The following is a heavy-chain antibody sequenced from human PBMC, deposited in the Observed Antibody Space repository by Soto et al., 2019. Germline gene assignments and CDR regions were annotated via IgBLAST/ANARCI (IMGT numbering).Heavy chain of an antibody. CDR2: IFYSGST. Sequence: QVQLQESGPGLVKPSQTLSLTCTVSGGSISSGGYYWSWLRQHPGKGREWIGYIFYSGSTYYHPSLKSRVTISVDTSKNQFSLKLSSVTAADTAVYYCARDQPHDYYDSSVYHYWGQGTLVTVSS. J-gene: IGHJ4*02. CDR1: GGSISSGGYY. CDR3: ARDQPHDYYDSSVYHY. V-gene: IGHV4-31*03. D-gene: IGHD3-22*01.